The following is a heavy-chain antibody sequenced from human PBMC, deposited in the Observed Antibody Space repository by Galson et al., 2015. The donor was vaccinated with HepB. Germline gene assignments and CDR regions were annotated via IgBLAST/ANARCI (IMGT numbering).Heavy chain of an antibody. J-gene: IGHJ5*02. CDR3: ARDLLPSGSYPEGWFDP. D-gene: IGHD1-26*01. CDR1: GFTFSSYA. V-gene: IGHV3-30-3*01. Sequence: SLRLSCAASGFTFSSYAMHWVRQAPGKGLEWVAVISYDGSNKYYADSVKGRFTISRDNSKNTLYLQMNSLRAEDTAVYYCARDLLPSGSYPEGWFDPWGQGTLVTVSS. CDR2: ISYDGSNK.